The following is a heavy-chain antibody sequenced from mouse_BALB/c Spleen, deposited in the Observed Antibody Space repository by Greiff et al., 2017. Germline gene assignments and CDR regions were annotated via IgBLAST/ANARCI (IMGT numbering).Heavy chain of an antibody. CDR3: ARSGGNYEVDAMDY. V-gene: IGHV1-4*02. CDR2: INPSSGYT. J-gene: IGHJ4*01. D-gene: IGHD2-1*01. CDR1: GYTFTSYT. Sequence: VQLQESAAELARPGASVKMSCKASGYTFTSYTMHWVKQRPGQGLEWIGYINPSSGYTEYNQKFKDKTTLTADKSSSTAYMQLSSLTSEDSAVYYCARSGGNYEVDAMDYWGQGTSVTVSS.